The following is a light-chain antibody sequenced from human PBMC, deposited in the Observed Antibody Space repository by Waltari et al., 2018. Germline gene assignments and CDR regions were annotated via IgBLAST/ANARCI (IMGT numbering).Light chain of an antibody. V-gene: IGKV3-20*01. J-gene: IGKJ1*01. CDR3: QYYDSSPLWT. CDR2: GAS. Sequence: EIVLTPSPGTLSLSPGERATLSCRASQSIASTYLAWYQQKTGQPPRLLIYGASNRATGISDRFSGSVSGTDFTLTISRLDPEDFAVYYCQYYDSSPLWTFGQGTKVEIK. CDR1: QSIASTY.